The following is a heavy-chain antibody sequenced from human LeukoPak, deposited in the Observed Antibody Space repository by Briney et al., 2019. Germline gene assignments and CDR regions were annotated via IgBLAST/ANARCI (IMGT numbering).Heavy chain of an antibody. J-gene: IGHJ4*02. CDR3: GRFGYVAGVDL. Sequence: PGGSLRLSCAASGLTFSDYYMSWIRQAPGTGLEWVANINPGGTETYYVEPVKGRFTISRDNAKNLVYLQMNSLRAEDSAVYHCGRFGYVAGVDLWGQGTLITVSS. CDR1: GLTFSDYY. D-gene: IGHD6-19*01. CDR2: INPGGTET. V-gene: IGHV3-7*01.